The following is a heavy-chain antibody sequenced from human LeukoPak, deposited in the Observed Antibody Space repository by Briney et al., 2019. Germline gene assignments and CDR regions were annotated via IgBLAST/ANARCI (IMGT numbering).Heavy chain of an antibody. CDR3: ARDLSGRFDP. J-gene: IGHJ5*02. D-gene: IGHD5-12*01. V-gene: IGHV3-33*01. CDR1: GFTFSGYG. Sequence: GGSLRLSCAASGFTFSGYGMHWVRQAPGKGLEWVAVIWYDGSNKYYADSVEGRFTISRDNSKNTLYLQMNSLRAEDTAVYYCARDLSGRFDPWGQGTLVTVSS. CDR2: IWYDGSNK.